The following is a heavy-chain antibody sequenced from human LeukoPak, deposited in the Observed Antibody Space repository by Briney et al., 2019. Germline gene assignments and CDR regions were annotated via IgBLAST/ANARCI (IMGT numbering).Heavy chain of an antibody. J-gene: IGHJ4*02. D-gene: IGHD3-3*01. CDR3: ARDRAWNYFDY. V-gene: IGHV3-30*03. CDR2: ISNDGSRK. Sequence: GGSLRLSCAPSGFTFSRHGMHWVRQAPGKGLEWVAIISNDGSRKYYAHSVEGRFTISRDNSKNTLYLQMDSLRTEDTAVYYCARDRAWNYFDYWGQGTLVTVSS. CDR1: GFTFSRHG.